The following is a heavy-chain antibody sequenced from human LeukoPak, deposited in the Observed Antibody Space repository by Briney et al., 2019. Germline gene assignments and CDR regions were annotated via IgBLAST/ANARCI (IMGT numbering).Heavy chain of an antibody. CDR1: GFTFSTYA. CDR3: ARYGVSSSTSYIDF. Sequence: GGSLSLSFAASGFTFSTYAMNWVRQAPGEGLKWVSCITGDSAYIYYPDSVKGRFTISRDNAKNSLYLQMNSLRAEDTAVYYCARYGVSSSTSYIDFWGQGTLVTVSS. V-gene: IGHV3-21*01. CDR2: ITGDSAYI. J-gene: IGHJ4*02. D-gene: IGHD2-2*01.